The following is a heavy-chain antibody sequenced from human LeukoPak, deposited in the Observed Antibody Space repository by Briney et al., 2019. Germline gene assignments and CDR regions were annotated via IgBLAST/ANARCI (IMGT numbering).Heavy chain of an antibody. CDR3: ARDPRNVGLAP. Sequence: GGSLRLSCVASGFSLSGYWMYWVRQAPGKGLMYISRNNGDRSTTNYADVVKGRLTMSRDNVKNTLYLQMNSLRVEDTAVYYCARDPRNVGLAPWGQGTLVTVSS. CDR1: GFSLSGYW. J-gene: IGHJ5*02. CDR2: NNGDRSTT. D-gene: IGHD2-15*01. V-gene: IGHV3-74*01.